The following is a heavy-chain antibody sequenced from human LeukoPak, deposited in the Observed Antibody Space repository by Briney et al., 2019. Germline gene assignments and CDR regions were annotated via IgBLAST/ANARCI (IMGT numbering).Heavy chain of an antibody. CDR2: IYSGGST. CDR1: GFTVSSNY. CDR3: ARTTYYYGSGSSSYYYYYYMDV. Sequence: GGSLRLSCAASGFTVSSNYMSWVRQAPGKGLEWVSVIYSGGSTYYADSVKGRFTISRDNSKNTLYLQMNSLRAEDTAVYYCARTTYYYGSGSSSYYYYYYMDVWGKGTTVTISS. J-gene: IGHJ6*03. V-gene: IGHV3-66*01. D-gene: IGHD3-10*01.